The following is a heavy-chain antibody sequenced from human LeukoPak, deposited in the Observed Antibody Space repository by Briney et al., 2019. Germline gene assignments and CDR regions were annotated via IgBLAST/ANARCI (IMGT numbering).Heavy chain of an antibody. CDR3: AAGGSGLDAFDI. D-gene: IGHD3-16*01. J-gene: IGHJ3*02. CDR2: IVVGSGNT. Sequence: VASVKVSCTASGFTFTSSAVQWVRQARGQRLEWIGWIVVGSGNTNYAQKFQERVTITRDMSTSTAYMELSSLRSEDTAVYYCAAGGSGLDAFDIWGQGTMVTVSS. V-gene: IGHV1-58*01. CDR1: GFTFTSSA.